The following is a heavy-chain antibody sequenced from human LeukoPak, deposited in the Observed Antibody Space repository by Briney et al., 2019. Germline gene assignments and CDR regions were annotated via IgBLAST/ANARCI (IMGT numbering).Heavy chain of an antibody. Sequence: PTGGSLRLSCAASGFTFSSYAMSWVRQAPGKGLEWVSAIVGSGINTYYADSVKGRFTISRDNSKNTLYLQMNSLRTEDTAVYYCAKSPGTYGYDAFDIWGQGTMVTVSS. V-gene: IGHV3-23*01. D-gene: IGHD5-18*01. J-gene: IGHJ3*02. CDR2: IVGSGINT. CDR3: AKSPGTYGYDAFDI. CDR1: GFTFSSYA.